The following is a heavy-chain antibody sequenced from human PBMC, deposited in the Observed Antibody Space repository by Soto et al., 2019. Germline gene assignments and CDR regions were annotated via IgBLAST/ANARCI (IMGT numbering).Heavy chain of an antibody. Sequence: QVQLQESGPGLVKPSQTLSLTCTVSSASISSADYYWSGIRQHPGKGLEWIAYIYYSGSTSYNPSLKSRVIQSIDTPRDQFSRTLTSVPAADTAVYYCARARSRCGAACFDDWGQGTLVTVSS. CDR1: SASISSADYY. D-gene: IGHD2-21*02. V-gene: IGHV4-31*03. CDR3: ARARSRCGAACFDD. J-gene: IGHJ4*02. CDR2: IYYSGST.